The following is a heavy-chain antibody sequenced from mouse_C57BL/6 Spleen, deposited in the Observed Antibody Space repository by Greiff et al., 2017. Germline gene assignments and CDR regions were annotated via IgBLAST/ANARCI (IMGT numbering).Heavy chain of an antibody. CDR2: ISGGGGNT. J-gene: IGHJ2*01. CDR1: GFTFSSYT. CDR3: ARQPGPYYFDY. V-gene: IGHV5-9*04. D-gene: IGHD3-3*01. Sequence: EVKLVESGGGLVKPGGSLKLSCAASGFTFSSYTMSWVRQTPEQRLEWVATISGGGGNTYYPDSVKGRFTISRGNAKNTLYLQLSSLRSGDTAVYYCARQPGPYYFDYWGQGTTLTVSS.